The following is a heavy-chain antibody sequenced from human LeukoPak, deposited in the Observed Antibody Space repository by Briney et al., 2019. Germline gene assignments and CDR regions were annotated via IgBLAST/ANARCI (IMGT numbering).Heavy chain of an antibody. CDR3: ARDDPIHYGMDV. V-gene: IGHV1-46*01. J-gene: IGHJ6*02. CDR2: INPSGGST. CDR1: RYTFTSYY. Sequence: ASVKVSCKASRYTFTSYYMHWVRQAPGQGLEWMGIINPSGGSTSYAQKFQGRVTMTRDTSTSTVYMELSSLRSDDTAVYYCARDDPIHYGMDVWGQGTTVTVSS.